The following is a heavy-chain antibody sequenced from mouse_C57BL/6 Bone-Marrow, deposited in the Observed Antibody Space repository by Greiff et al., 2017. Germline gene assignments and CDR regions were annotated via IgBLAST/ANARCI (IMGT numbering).Heavy chain of an antibody. D-gene: IGHD1-1*01. CDR3: ARLYYDSSLAWFAY. J-gene: IGHJ3*01. Sequence: EVLLVESGGDLVKPGGSLKLSCAASGFTFSSYGMSWVRQTPDKRLEWVATISSGGSYTYYPDSVKGRITISRDNTKNTLYLQMSSLKSEDTAVYYCARLYYDSSLAWFAYWGQGTLVTVSA. CDR1: GFTFSSYG. V-gene: IGHV5-6*01. CDR2: ISSGGSYT.